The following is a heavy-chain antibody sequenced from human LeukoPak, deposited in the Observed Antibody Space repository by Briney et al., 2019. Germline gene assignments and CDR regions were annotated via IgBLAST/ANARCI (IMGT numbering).Heavy chain of an antibody. D-gene: IGHD5-12*01. CDR1: GFTFSSYG. J-gene: IGHJ4*02. Sequence: GGSLRLSCAASGFTFSSYGMHWVRQAPGKRLEWVAFIRYDGSNKYYADSVKGRFTISRDNSKNTLYLQMNSLRAEDTAVYYCAKDRGDIVATIDYWGQGTLVTVSS. CDR3: AKDRGDIVATIDY. V-gene: IGHV3-30*02. CDR2: IRYDGSNK.